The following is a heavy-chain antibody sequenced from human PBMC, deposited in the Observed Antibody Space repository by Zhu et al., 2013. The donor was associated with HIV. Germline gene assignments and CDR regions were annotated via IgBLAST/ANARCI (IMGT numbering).Heavy chain of an antibody. J-gene: IGHJ4*02. Sequence: QVQLVQSGAEVKKPGSSVKVSCKASGGTFSSYAISWVRQAPGQGLEWMGGIIPMFGTANYAQKFQGRVTITADESTSTAYMQLSSLRSEDTAVYYCARDHNSGYYSCFDYWGQGTLVTVSS. D-gene: IGHD3-22*01. CDR1: GGTFSSYA. CDR2: IIPMFGTA. CDR3: ARDHNSGYYSCFDY. V-gene: IGHV1-69*01.